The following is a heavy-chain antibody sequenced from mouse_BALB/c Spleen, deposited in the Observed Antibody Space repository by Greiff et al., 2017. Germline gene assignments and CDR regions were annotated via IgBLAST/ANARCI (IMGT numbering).Heavy chain of an antibody. J-gene: IGHJ3*01. CDR3: ARRGDYDAFAY. CDR2: IYPGDGDT. D-gene: IGHD2-4*01. CDR1: GYAFSSYW. V-gene: IGHV1-80*01. Sequence: VQLQQSGAELVRPGSSVKISCKASGYAFSSYWMNWVKQRPGQGLEWIGQIYPGDGDTNYNGKFKGKATLTADKSSSTAYMQLSSLTSEDSAVYFCARRGDYDAFAYWGQGTLVTVSA.